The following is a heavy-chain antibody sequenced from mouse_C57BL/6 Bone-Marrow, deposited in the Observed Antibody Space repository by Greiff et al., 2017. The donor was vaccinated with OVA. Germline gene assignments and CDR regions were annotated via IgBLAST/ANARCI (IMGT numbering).Heavy chain of an antibody. D-gene: IGHD1-1*01. CDR2: IYPRDGST. J-gene: IGHJ3*01. CDR3: ARRGYYGSSYGWFAY. CDR1: GYTFTDHT. Sequence: VKLQESDAELVKPGASVKISCKVSGYTFTDHTIHWMKQRPEQGLEWIGYIYPRDGSTKYNEKFKGKATLTADKSSSTAYMQLNSLTSEDSAVYFCARRGYYGSSYGWFAYWGQGTLVTVSA. V-gene: IGHV1-78*01.